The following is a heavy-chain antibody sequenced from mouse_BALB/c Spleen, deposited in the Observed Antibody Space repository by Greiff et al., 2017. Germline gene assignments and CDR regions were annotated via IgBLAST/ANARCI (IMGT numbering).Heavy chain of an antibody. V-gene: IGHV1S130*01. CDR3: AGVLRTGFAY. J-gene: IGHJ3*01. CDR2: INPNSGNT. D-gene: IGHD1-1*01. CDR1: GYTFTSSW. Sequence: QVQLQQPGSVLVRPGASVKLSCTASGYTFTSSWMHWAKQRPGQGLEWIGEINPNSGNTNYNEKFKGKATLTVDTSSSTAYVDLSRLTSEDSAVYCGAGVLRTGFAYWGQGTLVTVSA.